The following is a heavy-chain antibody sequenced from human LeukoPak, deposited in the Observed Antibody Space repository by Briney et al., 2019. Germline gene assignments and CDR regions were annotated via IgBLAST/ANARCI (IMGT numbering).Heavy chain of an antibody. CDR3: ARSVWLPHFDY. CDR2: ISAYNGNT. J-gene: IGHJ4*02. D-gene: IGHD5-18*01. Sequence: ASVKVSCKASGYTFTSYGISWVRQAPGQGLEWMGWISAYNGNTNYAQKLQGRVTMTTDTSTSTAYMELSRLRSDDTAVYYCARSVWLPHFDYWGQGTLVTVSS. CDR1: GYTFTSYG. V-gene: IGHV1-18*01.